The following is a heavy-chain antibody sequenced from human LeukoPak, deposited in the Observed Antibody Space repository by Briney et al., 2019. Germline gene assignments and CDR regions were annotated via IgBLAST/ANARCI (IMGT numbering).Heavy chain of an antibody. CDR3: ARGRSDYGDYYIDY. CDR2: INPNSGAT. V-gene: IGHV1-2*02. J-gene: IGHJ4*02. CDR1: GYTFTGYY. Sequence: ASVKVSCKASGYTFTGYYIHWVRQAPGQGLDWLGWINPNSGATSYAQKFQGRVTMTRDTSISTAYMELSRLRSDDTAVYYCARGRSDYGDYYIDYWGQGTLVTVSS. D-gene: IGHD4-17*01.